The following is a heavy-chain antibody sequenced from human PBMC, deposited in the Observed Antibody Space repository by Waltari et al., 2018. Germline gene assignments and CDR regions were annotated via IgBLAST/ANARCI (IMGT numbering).Heavy chain of an antibody. J-gene: IGHJ4*01. CDR1: GYTFTTYW. CDR3: ATTNGDY. CDR2: IHPGNSDK. V-gene: IGHV5-51*01. D-gene: IGHD2-8*01. Sequence: EVLLAQSGTVVKKPGESLTISCRGSGYTFTTYWIGWVRQVPGGGLEWMGIIHPGNSDKRYTASVQGQVTISADTSTNTAYLQWSSLKASDTARYYCATTNGDYWGQGTLVLVSS.